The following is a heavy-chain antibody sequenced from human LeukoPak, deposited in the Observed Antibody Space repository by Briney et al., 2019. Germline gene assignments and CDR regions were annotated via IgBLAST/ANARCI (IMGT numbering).Heavy chain of an antibody. V-gene: IGHV3-49*04. CDR2: IRSKTYRGTT. Sequence: GGSLRLSCEASGFTLNKYWMHWVRQAPGKGLEWVGFIRSKTYRGTTEYAASVKGRFTISRDDSKSIAYLQMNSLKTEDTAVYYCTRVFRRDGYNSFDYWGQGTLVTVSS. D-gene: IGHD5-24*01. CDR3: TRVFRRDGYNSFDY. CDR1: GFTLNKYW. J-gene: IGHJ4*02.